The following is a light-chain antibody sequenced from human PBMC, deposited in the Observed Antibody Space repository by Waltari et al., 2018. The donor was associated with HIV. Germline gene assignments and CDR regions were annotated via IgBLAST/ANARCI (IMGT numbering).Light chain of an antibody. Sequence: QSALTQPPSASGSPGQSVTISCPGTSPDVPTSNYVSWYQQHPGEAPKILIYEVNKRPSGVPDRFSGSKSGNTASLTVSGLQADDEADYYCTSYEGKNNLVFGGGTKLTVL. V-gene: IGLV2-8*01. J-gene: IGLJ2*01. CDR3: TSYEGKNNLV. CDR2: EVN. CDR1: SPDVPTSNY.